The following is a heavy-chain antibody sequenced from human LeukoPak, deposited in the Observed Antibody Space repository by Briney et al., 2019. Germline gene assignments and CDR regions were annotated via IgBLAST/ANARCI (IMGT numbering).Heavy chain of an antibody. CDR3: ARGNYYVAGSSPFDG. Sequence: GGSLRLSCAASGFIFNDYVMHWVRQGPGKGLEWVSGITWNSETIAYADSVRGRFTVSRDNAKNSLYLQMNSLRVEDTAFYYCARGNYYVAGSSPFDGWGQGALVTVSS. J-gene: IGHJ4*02. CDR1: GFIFNDYV. CDR2: ITWNSETI. V-gene: IGHV3-9*01. D-gene: IGHD3-10*01.